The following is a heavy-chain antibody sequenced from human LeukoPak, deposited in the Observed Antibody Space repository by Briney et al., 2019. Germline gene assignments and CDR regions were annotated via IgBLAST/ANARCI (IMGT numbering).Heavy chain of an antibody. V-gene: IGHV3-23*01. CDR2: ISAGGGST. Sequence: TGGSLRLSCAASGFTFSSYAMSWVRQAPGKGLEWVSAISAGGGSTYYADSVKGRFTISSDNSKNTLYLQMNSLRAEDTAVYYCAKETTYCSGGSCYYEFDYWGQGTLVTVSS. CDR1: GFTFSSYA. D-gene: IGHD2-15*01. CDR3: AKETTYCSGGSCYYEFDY. J-gene: IGHJ4*02.